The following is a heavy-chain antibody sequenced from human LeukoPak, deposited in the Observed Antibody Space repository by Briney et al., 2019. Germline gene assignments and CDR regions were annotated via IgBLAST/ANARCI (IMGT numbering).Heavy chain of an antibody. Sequence: GASVKVSCKASGYTFTSYAMHWVRQAPGQRLEWMGWINAGNGNTKYSQKFQERVTITRDMSTSTAYMELSSLRSEDTAVYYCAADSSSSDYYYYMDVWGKGTTVTVSS. J-gene: IGHJ6*03. CDR2: INAGNGNT. CDR1: GYTFTSYA. CDR3: AADSSSSDYYYYMDV. V-gene: IGHV1-3*01. D-gene: IGHD6-6*01.